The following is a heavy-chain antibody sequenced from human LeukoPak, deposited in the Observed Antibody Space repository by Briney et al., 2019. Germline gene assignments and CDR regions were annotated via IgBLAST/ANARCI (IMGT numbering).Heavy chain of an antibody. V-gene: IGHV3-9*01. Sequence: PGGSLRLSCAASGFTFDDYAMHWVRHAPGKGLEWVSGISWNSGSIGYADSVKGRFTISRDNAKNSLYLQMNSLRAEDTALYYCAPGVDTETGWGQGTLVTVSS. CDR2: ISWNSGSI. CDR1: GFTFDDYA. J-gene: IGHJ4*02. CDR3: APGVDTETG. D-gene: IGHD5-18*01.